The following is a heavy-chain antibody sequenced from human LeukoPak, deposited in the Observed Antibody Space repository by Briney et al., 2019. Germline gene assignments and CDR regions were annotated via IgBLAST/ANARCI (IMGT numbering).Heavy chain of an antibody. D-gene: IGHD4-23*01. V-gene: IGHV3-33*01. Sequence: PGGSLRLSCAAPGFKSKTYGMHWVRQAPGGGLEWVAVIYYDGNQKYYGDSVKGRFTVSRDVSENMLYLQMSSLRADDTAVYYCARGGVATAWGAFDVWGQGTMVTVSS. CDR3: ARGGVATAWGAFDV. CDR1: GFKSKTYG. CDR2: IYYDGNQK. J-gene: IGHJ3*01.